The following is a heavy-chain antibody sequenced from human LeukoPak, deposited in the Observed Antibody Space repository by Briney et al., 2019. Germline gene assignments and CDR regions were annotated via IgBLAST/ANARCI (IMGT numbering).Heavy chain of an antibody. CDR2: INWSGDTT. CDR1: GFTVSSNY. J-gene: IGHJ4*02. Sequence: PGGSLRLSCAASGFTVSSNYMSWVRQAPGKGLEWVSLINWSGDTTYYADSVKGRFTISRDNSKNTLYLQMNSLRAEDTAVYYCAKPARTDYADYWGQGTLVTVSS. CDR3: AKPARTDYADY. V-gene: IGHV3-53*01. D-gene: IGHD1-14*01.